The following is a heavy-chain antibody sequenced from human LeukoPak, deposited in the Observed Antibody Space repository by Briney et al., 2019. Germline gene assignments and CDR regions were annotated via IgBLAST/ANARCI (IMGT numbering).Heavy chain of an antibody. Sequence: ASVKVSCKASGYTFTSYDINWVRQATGQGLEWMGWMNPNSGNTGYAQKFQGRVTMTRNISISTAYMELSSLRSEDTAVYYCARGEYSSSWYGKYYYYYGMDVWGQGTTVTVSS. CDR2: MNPNSGNT. D-gene: IGHD6-13*01. CDR1: GYTFTSYD. J-gene: IGHJ6*02. CDR3: ARGEYSSSWYGKYYYYYGMDV. V-gene: IGHV1-8*01.